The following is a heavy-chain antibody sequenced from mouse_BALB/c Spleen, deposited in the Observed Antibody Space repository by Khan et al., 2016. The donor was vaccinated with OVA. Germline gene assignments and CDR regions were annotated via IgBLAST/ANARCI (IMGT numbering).Heavy chain of an antibody. CDR3: TKWSDLDAMDY. V-gene: IGHV2-3*01. Sequence: QVQLKQSGPGLVAPSQSLSITCTVSGFSLTSYGVNWVRKPPGKGLEWLGVIWGDGRTTYHSALISRLSISKDNSKSQVFLKLNSLQNDDTATDYCTKWSDLDAMDYWGQGTSVTVSS. CDR2: IWGDGRT. J-gene: IGHJ4*01. CDR1: GFSLTSYG.